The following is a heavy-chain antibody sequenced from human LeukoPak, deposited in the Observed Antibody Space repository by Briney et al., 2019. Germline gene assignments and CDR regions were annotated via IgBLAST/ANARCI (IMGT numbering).Heavy chain of an antibody. J-gene: IGHJ4*02. Sequence: ASVKVSCKASGYTFTSCGISWVRQAPGQGLEWMGWISAYNGNTNYAQKLQGRVTMTTDTSTSTAYMELRSLRSDDTAVYYCARDRVIIAVTDRGGFPDYWGQGTLVTVSS. D-gene: IGHD4-17*01. V-gene: IGHV1-18*01. CDR1: GYTFTSCG. CDR3: ARDRVIIAVTDRGGFPDY. CDR2: ISAYNGNT.